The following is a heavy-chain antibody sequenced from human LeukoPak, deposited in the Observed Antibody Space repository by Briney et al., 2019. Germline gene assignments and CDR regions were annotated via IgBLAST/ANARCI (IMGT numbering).Heavy chain of an antibody. CDR2: ISGSGGST. V-gene: IGHV3-23*01. J-gene: IGHJ4*02. D-gene: IGHD6-13*01. CDR3: ARDFFPIVDSSWYEIGY. Sequence: GGSLRLSCAASGFTFSSYAMSWVRQAPGKGLEWVSAISGSGGSTYYADSVKGRFTISRDNSKNTLYLQMDSLRSEDTAVYYCARDFFPIVDSSWYEIGYWGQGTLVTVSS. CDR1: GFTFSSYA.